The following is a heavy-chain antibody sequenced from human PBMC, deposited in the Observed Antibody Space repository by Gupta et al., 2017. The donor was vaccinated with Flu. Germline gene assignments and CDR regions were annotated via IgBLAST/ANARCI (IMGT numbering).Heavy chain of an antibody. CDR2: IGTAGDT. Sequence: EVQLVESGGGLVQPGGSLRLSCAASGFTFSSYDMHWVRQATGKGLEWVSAIGTAGDTYYPGSVKGRFTISRENAKNSLYLQMNSLRAGDTAVYYCARGRAEAVDCGGDCYEREPDAFDIWGQGTMGTVAS. V-gene: IGHV3-13*04. D-gene: IGHD2-21*02. CDR1: GFTFSSYD. J-gene: IGHJ3*02. CDR3: ARGRAEAVDCGGDCYEREPDAFDI.